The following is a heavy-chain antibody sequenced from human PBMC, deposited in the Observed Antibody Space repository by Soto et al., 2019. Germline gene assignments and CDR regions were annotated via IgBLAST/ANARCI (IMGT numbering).Heavy chain of an antibody. D-gene: IGHD3-3*01. Sequence: QITLKESGPSLVKPTQTLKLTCTFSGFSLSTSGVGVGWIRQPPGRALEWLAVIYWDDDKRYSPSLNSTLTINHDHSKSQVVLTMTNMDPVDTATYYRAHSSAQYYDFWSGYFDYWGQGTLVTVSS. CDR3: AHSSAQYYDFWSGYFDY. CDR2: IYWDDDK. J-gene: IGHJ4*02. V-gene: IGHV2-5*02. CDR1: GFSLSTSGVG.